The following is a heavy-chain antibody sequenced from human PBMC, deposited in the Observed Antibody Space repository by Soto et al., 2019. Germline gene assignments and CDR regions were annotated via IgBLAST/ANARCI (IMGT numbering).Heavy chain of an antibody. V-gene: IGHV5-51*01. CDR3: ARLRIAAEYNFFVP. CDR1: GYSFTSYW. Sequence: GESLKISCQGSGYSFTSYWLGWVRQMPGKGLELMGIIYPGDSDTRYSPSFQGQVTISADKSISTAYLQWSSLKASDTAMEDCARLRIAAEYNFFVPWGQGTLVTVSS. D-gene: IGHD6-6*01. CDR2: IYPGDSDT. J-gene: IGHJ5*02.